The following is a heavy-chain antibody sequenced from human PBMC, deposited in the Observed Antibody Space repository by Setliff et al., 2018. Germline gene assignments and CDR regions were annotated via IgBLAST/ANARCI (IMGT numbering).Heavy chain of an antibody. CDR2: INHSGST. J-gene: IGHJ4*02. Sequence: PSETLSLTCTVSGGSVKSHYWSWIRQTPEKGLEWIGEINHSGSTNYNPSLKSRVTISVDTSKNQFSLKLSSVTAADTAVYYCASCRFQVPYNYWGQGTLVTVSS. D-gene: IGHD2-2*02. CDR3: ASCRFQVPYNY. CDR1: GGSVKSHY. V-gene: IGHV4-34*01.